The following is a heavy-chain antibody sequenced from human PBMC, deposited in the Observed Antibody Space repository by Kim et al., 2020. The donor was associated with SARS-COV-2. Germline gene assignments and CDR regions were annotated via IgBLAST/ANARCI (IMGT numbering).Heavy chain of an antibody. Sequence: GGSLRLSCAASGFTFNNYEMNWVRQAPGKGLEWVSYISSSGTNIYYADSVKGRFTISRDNAENSLYLQMNSLRAEDTAVYYCARATWIQSSMDVWGRGTTVTVSS. CDR2: ISSSGTNI. J-gene: IGHJ6*02. V-gene: IGHV3-48*03. CDR1: GFTFNNYE. CDR3: ARATWIQSSMDV. D-gene: IGHD5-18*01.